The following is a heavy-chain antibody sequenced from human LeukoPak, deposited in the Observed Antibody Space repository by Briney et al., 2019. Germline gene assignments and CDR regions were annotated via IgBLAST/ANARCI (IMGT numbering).Heavy chain of an antibody. CDR1: GFPVSNNY. D-gene: IGHD3-9*01. Sequence: PGGSLRLSCAASGFPVSNNYMSWVRQAPGKGLEWVSVIHSGGATYYADSVKGRFTISRDNSKNTLYLQMSSLRAEDTAVYYCVKDYDILTGYFDYWGQGTLVTVSS. J-gene: IGHJ4*02. V-gene: IGHV3-53*05. CDR2: IHSGGAT. CDR3: VKDYDILTGYFDY.